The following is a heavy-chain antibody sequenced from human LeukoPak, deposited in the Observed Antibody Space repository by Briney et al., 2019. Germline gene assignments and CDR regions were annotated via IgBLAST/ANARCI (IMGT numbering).Heavy chain of an antibody. Sequence: SETLSLTCTVSGGSISSYYWSWIRQPPGKGLEWIGYTHYSGSTSYNPSLKSRITISVDTSKNQFSLKLTSVTAADTAVYYCARGYSGSYGRFDYWGQGTLVTVSS. J-gene: IGHJ4*02. CDR2: THYSGST. CDR1: GGSISSYY. CDR3: ARGYSGSYGRFDY. V-gene: IGHV4-59*01. D-gene: IGHD1-26*01.